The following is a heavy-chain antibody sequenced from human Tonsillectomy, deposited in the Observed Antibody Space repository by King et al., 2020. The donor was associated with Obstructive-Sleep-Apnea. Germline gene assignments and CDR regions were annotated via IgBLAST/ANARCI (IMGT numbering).Heavy chain of an antibody. CDR1: GFSFSDYY. CDR3: ARNPPIIRQWQLLNGAYFDY. J-gene: IGHJ4*02. D-gene: IGHD2-15*01. CDR2: ITSGSTI. Sequence: QVQLVESGGGLVKPGGSLRLSCAASGFSFSDYYMSWIRQAPGKGLEWVSYITSGSTIYYADSVKGRFTMSRDNAKKSMYLEMNSLRAADTAVYYCARNPPIIRQWQLLNGAYFDYWGQGILVTVSS. V-gene: IGHV3-11*01.